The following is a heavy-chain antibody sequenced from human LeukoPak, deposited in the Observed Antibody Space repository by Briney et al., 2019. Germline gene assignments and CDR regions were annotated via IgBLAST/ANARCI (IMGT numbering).Heavy chain of an antibody. J-gene: IGHJ4*02. Sequence: SETLSLTCTVSGGSISSTTSYWGWIRQPPGEGLEWVGSFCYGGSTSFNPSLKSGVTISADMSKNQFSLKLSSVTAADTAVYYCAHQPSGSYSIDYWGQGTLVTVSS. V-gene: IGHV4-39*01. CDR1: GGSISSTTSY. D-gene: IGHD1-26*01. CDR3: AHQPSGSYSIDY. CDR2: FCYGGST.